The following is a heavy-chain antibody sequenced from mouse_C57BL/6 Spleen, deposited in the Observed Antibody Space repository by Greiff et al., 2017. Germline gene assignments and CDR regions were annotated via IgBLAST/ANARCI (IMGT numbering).Heavy chain of an antibody. CDR3: AREGYLYAMDY. CDR2: IYPGSGST. Sequence: VQLQESGAELVKPGASVKMSCKASGYTFTSYWITWVKQRPGQGLEWIGDIYPGSGSTNYNEKFKSKATLTVDTSSSTAYMQLSSLTSEDSAVYYCAREGYLYAMDYWGQGTSVTVSS. CDR1: GYTFTSYW. D-gene: IGHD2-2*01. J-gene: IGHJ4*01. V-gene: IGHV1-55*01.